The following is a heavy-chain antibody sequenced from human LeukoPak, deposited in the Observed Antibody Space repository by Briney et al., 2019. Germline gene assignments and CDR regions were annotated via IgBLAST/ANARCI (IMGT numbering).Heavy chain of an antibody. J-gene: IGHJ6*03. CDR1: GFTFSSYS. CDR2: ISSSNSTI. CDR3: ARDPNYSSSWYVSYYYYMDV. Sequence: GWSLRLSCAASGFTFSSYSMNWVRQAPGKGLEGVSYISSSNSTIYYADSVKCRFTISRDNAKNSLYLQMNSLRDEDTAVYYCARDPNYSSSWYVSYYYYMDVWGKGTTVTVSS. D-gene: IGHD6-13*01. V-gene: IGHV3-48*02.